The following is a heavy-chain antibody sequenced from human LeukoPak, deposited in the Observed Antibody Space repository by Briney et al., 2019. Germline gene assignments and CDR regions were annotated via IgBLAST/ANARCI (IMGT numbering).Heavy chain of an antibody. J-gene: IGHJ4*02. D-gene: IGHD1-14*01. V-gene: IGHV1-2*02. CDR2: INPNSGGT. Sequence: GASVKVSCKASGYTFTGYYMHWVRQAPGQGLEWMGWINPNSGGTNYAQKFQGRVTMTRDTSISTAYMELSRLRSDDTAVYYCARDSPPDWATITVHEYWGQGTLVTVSS. CDR1: GYTFTGYY. CDR3: ARDSPPDWATITVHEY.